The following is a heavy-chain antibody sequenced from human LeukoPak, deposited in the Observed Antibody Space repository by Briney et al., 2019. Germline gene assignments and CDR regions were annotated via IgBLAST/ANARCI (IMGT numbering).Heavy chain of an antibody. CDR2: ISYDGSKK. Sequence: GRSLRLSCAVSGFTFSSYAMHWVRQAPGKGLEWVAVISYDGSKKYYADSMKGRFTISRDNSKNTLYLQMNSLRAEDTAVYYCARDGDSSGYRNWFDPWGQGTLVTASS. CDR3: ARDGDSSGYRNWFDP. V-gene: IGHV3-30-3*01. J-gene: IGHJ5*02. D-gene: IGHD3-22*01. CDR1: GFTFSSYA.